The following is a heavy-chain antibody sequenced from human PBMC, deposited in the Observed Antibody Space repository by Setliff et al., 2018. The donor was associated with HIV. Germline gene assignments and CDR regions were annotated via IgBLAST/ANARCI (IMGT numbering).Heavy chain of an antibody. CDR1: GGSISSSSYY. V-gene: IGHV4-39*07. Sequence: PSETLSLSCTVSGGSISSSSYYWGWIRQPPGKGLEWIGSIYYSGSTYYNPSLKSRVTISLDTSKNQFSLNLNSVTAADTAVYYCVRGNPDYDILTGYWSYYFDYWGQGTLVTVSS. CDR3: VRGNPDYDILTGYWSYYFDY. J-gene: IGHJ4*02. CDR2: IYYSGST. D-gene: IGHD3-9*01.